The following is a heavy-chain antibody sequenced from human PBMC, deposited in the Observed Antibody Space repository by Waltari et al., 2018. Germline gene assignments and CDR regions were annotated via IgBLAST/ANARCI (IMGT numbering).Heavy chain of an antibody. D-gene: IGHD4-17*01. V-gene: IGHV4-4*07. CDR3: AVRYGDYNFDY. CDR1: RASISSPY. Sequence: QVPLQESGPGLVQPSEPLSPTCTVSRASISSPYWSWIRQPAGKGLEWIGRIYTSGSTNYNPSLKSRVTMSVDTSKNQFSLKLSSVTAADTAVYYCAVRYGDYNFDYWGQGTLVTVSS. J-gene: IGHJ4*02. CDR2: IYTSGST.